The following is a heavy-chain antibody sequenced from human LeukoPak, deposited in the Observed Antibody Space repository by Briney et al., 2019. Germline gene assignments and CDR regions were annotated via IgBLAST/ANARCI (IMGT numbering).Heavy chain of an antibody. V-gene: IGHV1-58*01. CDR1: GFTFTSSA. CDR3: ATEVNYYDSSGYPYHFDY. Sequence: SVKVSCKASGFTFTSSAVQWVRQARGQRLEWIGWIVVGSGNTNYAQKFQERVTITRDMSTSTAYTELSSLRSEDTAVYYCATEVNYYDSSGYPYHFDYWGQGALVTLSS. CDR2: IVVGSGNT. D-gene: IGHD3-22*01. J-gene: IGHJ4*02.